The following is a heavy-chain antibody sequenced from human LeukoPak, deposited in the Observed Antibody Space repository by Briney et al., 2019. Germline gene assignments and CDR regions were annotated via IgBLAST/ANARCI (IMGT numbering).Heavy chain of an antibody. Sequence: PSETLSLTCTVSGGSISSYYWNWIRQPPGKGLEWIGYIYYSGSTNYNPSLKSRVTISVDTSKNQFSLKLSSVTAADTAVYYCARGADSSGYYSIFYFDYWGQGTPVTVSS. J-gene: IGHJ4*02. V-gene: IGHV4-59*01. CDR3: ARGADSSGYYSIFYFDY. CDR2: IYYSGST. D-gene: IGHD3-22*01. CDR1: GGSISSYY.